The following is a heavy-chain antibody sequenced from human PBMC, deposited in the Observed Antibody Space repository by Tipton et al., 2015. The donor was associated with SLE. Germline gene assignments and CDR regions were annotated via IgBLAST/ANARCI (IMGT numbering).Heavy chain of an antibody. V-gene: IGHV3-30-3*01. CDR2: ISYDGSNK. CDR1: GFTFSSYA. J-gene: IGHJ2*01. Sequence: SLRLSCAASGFTFSSYAMHWVRQAPGKGLEWVAVISYDGSNKYYADSVKGRFTISRDNAKNSLYLQMSSLGADDTALYYCARRYFDLWGRGTLVTVSS. CDR3: ARRYFDL.